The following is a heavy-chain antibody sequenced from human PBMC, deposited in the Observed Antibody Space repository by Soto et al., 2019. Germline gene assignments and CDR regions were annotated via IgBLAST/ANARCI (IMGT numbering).Heavy chain of an antibody. D-gene: IGHD1-26*01. CDR3: ARDTGTYPYYFDY. CDR2: IHHSGST. V-gene: IGHV4-30-4*01. Sequence: QVQLQESGPGLVKPSQTLSLTCTVSGGSISSGENFWNWIRQSPGKGLEWIGYIHHSGSTYYNPSLKSRLTISVDTSKSQISLKLNSVTAADTAVYYCARDTGTYPYYFDYWGQGTLVTVSS. J-gene: IGHJ4*02. CDR1: GGSISSGENF.